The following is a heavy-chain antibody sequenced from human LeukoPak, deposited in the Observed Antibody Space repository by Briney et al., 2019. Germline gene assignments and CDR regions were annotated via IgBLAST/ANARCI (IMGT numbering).Heavy chain of an antibody. CDR1: GRSLSGDY. D-gene: IGHD2-2*01. CDR3: ASSPIVPAASLDP. V-gene: IGHV4-4*07. J-gene: IGHJ5*02. Sequence: SETLSLTCTVSGRSLSGDYWNWIRQPAGKGVEWVQRIFYSGNTNYNPPLNSRLTMSQDTPNNPFPPELHSVTPAYPAVFFCASSPIVPAASLDPWGQGTLVTVSS. CDR2: IFYSGNT.